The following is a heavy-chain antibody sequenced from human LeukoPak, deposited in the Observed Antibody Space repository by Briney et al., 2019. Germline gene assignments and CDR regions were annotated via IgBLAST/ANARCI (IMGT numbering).Heavy chain of an antibody. V-gene: IGHV5-51*01. Sequence: GESLKISCKGSGYGFTTNWIGWVRQTPGKGLEWMAIIYPGDFDVRYSPSFQGHVTISVDRSISTAYLQWSSLGASDTAMYYXXXXXXXXXXXXEGRGDFDYWGQGTLVTVS. J-gene: IGHJ4*02. CDR1: GYGFTTNW. D-gene: IGHD3-10*01. CDR3: XXXXXXXXXXXEGRGDFDY. CDR2: IYPGDFDV.